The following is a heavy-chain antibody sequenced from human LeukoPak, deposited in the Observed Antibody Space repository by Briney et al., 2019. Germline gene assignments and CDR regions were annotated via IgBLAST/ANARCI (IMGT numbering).Heavy chain of an antibody. V-gene: IGHV3-20*04. CDR1: GFTFDDYG. CDR2: INWNGGST. Sequence: GGSLRLSCAASGFTFDDYGMSWVRQAPGKGLEWVSGINWNGGSTGYADSVKGRFTISRDNAKNSLYLQMNGLRAEDTALYYCARQTGYYYSGAPWVHAFDIWGQGTMVTVSS. CDR3: ARQTGYYYSGAPWVHAFDI. D-gene: IGHD3-9*01. J-gene: IGHJ3*02.